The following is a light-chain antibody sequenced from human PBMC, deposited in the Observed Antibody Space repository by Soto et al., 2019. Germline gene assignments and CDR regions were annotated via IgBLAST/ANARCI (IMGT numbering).Light chain of an antibody. CDR1: SSNIGAGYD. Sequence: LTQPPSVSGAPGQRVTISCTGSSSNIGAGYDVHWYQQLPGTAPKLLIYGNSNRPSGVPDRFSGSKSGTSASLAITGLQAEDEADYYCQSYDSSLSGWVFGGGTQLTVL. CDR3: QSYDSSLSGWV. V-gene: IGLV1-40*01. J-gene: IGLJ3*02. CDR2: GNS.